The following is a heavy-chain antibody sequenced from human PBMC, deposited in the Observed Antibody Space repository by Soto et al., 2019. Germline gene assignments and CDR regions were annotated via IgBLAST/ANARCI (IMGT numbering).Heavy chain of an antibody. CDR1: GGSISSYY. D-gene: IGHD5-12*01. CDR3: AHVYGGYDNFDY. V-gene: IGHV4-59*08. Sequence: SETLSLTCTVSGGSISSYYWSWIRQPPGKGLEWIGYIYYSGSTNYNPSLKSRVTISVDTSKNQFSLKLSSVTAADTATYYCAHVYGGYDNFDYWGQGTLVTVSS. J-gene: IGHJ4*02. CDR2: IYYSGST.